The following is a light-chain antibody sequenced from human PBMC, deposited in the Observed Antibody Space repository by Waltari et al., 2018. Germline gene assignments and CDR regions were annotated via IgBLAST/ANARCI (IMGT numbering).Light chain of an antibody. Sequence: DIQMTQSPSSLSAAVGDTVTITCRASQSIYNYLNWYQQRPGKAPKLLISAASTLQSGVPSRFSGSGSGTDFTLSISSLQPEDFATYYCQQSYNTFAFTFVGGTTVDIK. V-gene: IGKV1-39*01. J-gene: IGKJ4*01. CDR3: QQSYNTFAFT. CDR2: AAS. CDR1: QSIYNY.